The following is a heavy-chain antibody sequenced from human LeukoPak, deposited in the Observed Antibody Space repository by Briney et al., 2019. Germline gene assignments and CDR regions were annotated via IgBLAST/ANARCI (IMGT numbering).Heavy chain of an antibody. CDR1: GFTFSSYA. CDR2: ISGSGGST. V-gene: IGHV3-23*01. Sequence: GGSLRLSCAASGFTFSSYAMSWVRQAPGKGLEWVSAISGSGGSTYYADSVKGRFTISRDNSKNTLYLQMNSLRAEDTAVYYCAKADSNYYDSSGYYYGGYWGQGTLVTVSS. CDR3: AKADSNYYDSSGYYYGGY. D-gene: IGHD3-22*01. J-gene: IGHJ4*02.